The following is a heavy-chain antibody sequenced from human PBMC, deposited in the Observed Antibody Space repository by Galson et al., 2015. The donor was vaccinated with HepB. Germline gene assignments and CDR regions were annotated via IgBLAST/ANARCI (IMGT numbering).Heavy chain of an antibody. V-gene: IGHV3-64D*06. CDR3: VRGARSGGVRSGSAWRWDVRTGSQSLRTRESSRETYDYGMDV. J-gene: IGHJ6*02. D-gene: IGHD3/OR15-3a*01. CDR1: GFIFSSHA. CDR2: IRSNGETT. Sequence: SLRLSCAASGFIFSSHAMHWVRQAPVKGLEYVSGIRSNGETTKQAETVRGRFIVSRDNSNNMLFLQMSSLRAEHTALYFCVRGARSGGVRSGSAWRWDVRTGSQSLRTRESSRETYDYGMDVWGQGTTVTVSS.